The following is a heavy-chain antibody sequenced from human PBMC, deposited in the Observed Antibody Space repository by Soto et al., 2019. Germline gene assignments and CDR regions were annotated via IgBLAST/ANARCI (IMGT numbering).Heavy chain of an antibody. J-gene: IGHJ6*03. V-gene: IGHV4-31*03. CDR2: IYYSGST. Sequence: SETLSLTCTVSGGSISSGGYYWSWIRQHPGKGLEWIGYIYYSGSTYYNPSLKSRVTISVDTSKNQFSLKLSSVTAADTAVYYCASSKTGGDYYYYYMDVWGKGTTVTVSS. CDR1: GGSISSGGYY. CDR3: ASSKTGGDYYYYYMDV.